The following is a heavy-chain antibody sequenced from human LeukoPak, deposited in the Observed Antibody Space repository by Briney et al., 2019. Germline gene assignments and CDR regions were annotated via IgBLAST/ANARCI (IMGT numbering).Heavy chain of an antibody. CDR2: ISGSGGNT. J-gene: IGHJ4*02. Sequence: GGSLRLSCAASGFTFSNYAMSWVRQAPGKGLEWVSAISGSGGNTYYADSVKGRFTISRDNSKNTLYLQMNRLRAEDTAVYYCAKDGYYGYLEYWGQGTLVTVSS. D-gene: IGHD3-10*01. CDR1: GFTFSNYA. CDR3: AKDGYYGYLEY. V-gene: IGHV3-23*01.